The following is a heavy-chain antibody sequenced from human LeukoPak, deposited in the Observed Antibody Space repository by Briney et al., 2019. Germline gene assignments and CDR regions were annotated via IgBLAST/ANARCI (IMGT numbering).Heavy chain of an antibody. V-gene: IGHV3-30-3*01. D-gene: IGHD3-9*01. J-gene: IGHJ4*02. CDR1: GFTFSSYA. CDR2: ISYDGSNK. CDR3: ARVLTYYDILTGYYTLGY. Sequence: GGSLRLSCAASGFTFSSYAMHWVRQAPGKGLEWVAVISYDGSNKYYADSVKGRFTISRDNSKNTLYLQMNSLRAEDTAVYYCARVLTYYDILTGYYTLGYWGQGTLVTVSS.